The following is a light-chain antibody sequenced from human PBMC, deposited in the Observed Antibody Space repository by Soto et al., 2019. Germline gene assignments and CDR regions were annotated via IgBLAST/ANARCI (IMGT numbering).Light chain of an antibody. CDR3: GTWDSSLSAVV. CDR2: ENN. CDR1: SSNIGNNY. J-gene: IGLJ2*01. V-gene: IGLV1-51*02. Sequence: QAVVTQPPSVSAAPGQKVTISCSGSSSNIGNNYVSWYQQLPGTAPKLPIYENNKRPSGIPDRFSGSKSGTSATLGITGLQTGDEADYYCGTWDSSLSAVVFGGGTKLTVL.